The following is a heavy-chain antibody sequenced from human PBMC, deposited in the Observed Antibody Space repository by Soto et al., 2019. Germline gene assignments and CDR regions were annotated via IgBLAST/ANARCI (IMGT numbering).Heavy chain of an antibody. D-gene: IGHD3-3*01. V-gene: IGHV1-58*01. CDR2: IVVGSGNT. CDR3: AADISIYDFWSGYWTGTY. Sequence: GASVKVSCKASGFTFTSSAVQWVRQARGQRLEWIGWIVVGSGNTNYAQKFQERVTITRDMSTSTAYMELSSLRSEDTAVYYCAADISIYDFWSGYWTGTYWGQGTLVTVSS. J-gene: IGHJ4*02. CDR1: GFTFTSSA.